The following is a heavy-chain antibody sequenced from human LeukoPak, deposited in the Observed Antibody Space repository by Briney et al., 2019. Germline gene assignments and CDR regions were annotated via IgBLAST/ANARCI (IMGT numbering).Heavy chain of an antibody. CDR3: ARANWGSTYYFDY. CDR1: GYTFTSYY. CDR2: INPSGGST. J-gene: IGHJ4*02. Sequence: ASVKVSCKASGYTFTSYYMHWVRQAPGQGLEWMGMINPSGGSTSYAQKFQGRVTITADESTSTAYMELSSLRSEDTAVYYCARANWGSTYYFDYWGQGTLVTVSS. D-gene: IGHD7-27*01. V-gene: IGHV1-46*01.